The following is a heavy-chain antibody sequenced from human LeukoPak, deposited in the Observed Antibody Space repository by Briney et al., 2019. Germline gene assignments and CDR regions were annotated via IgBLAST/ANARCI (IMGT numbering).Heavy chain of an antibody. Sequence: GGSLRLSCAASGFTFTSYSMNWVRQAPGKGLEWVSTISGGGGSTYYADSVKGRFTISRDNSKNTLYLQVNSLRAEDTAVYYCAKVGAAAMNYWGQGTLVTVSS. D-gene: IGHD6-13*01. CDR1: GFTFTSYS. V-gene: IGHV3-23*01. CDR3: AKVGAAAMNY. CDR2: ISGGGGST. J-gene: IGHJ4*02.